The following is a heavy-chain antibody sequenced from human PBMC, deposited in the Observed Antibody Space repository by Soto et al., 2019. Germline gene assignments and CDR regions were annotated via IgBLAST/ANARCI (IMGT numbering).Heavy chain of an antibody. CDR3: VVGVTTVTTYDY. Sequence: LQLQESGSGLVKPSQTLSLTCAVSGGSLISGTYSWTWIRQPPGKGLEWIGYMYHRGSTYYNPSLTSRVSISADRSKNQFSLKLSSVTAADTAVYYCVVGVTTVTTYDYWGQGALVTVSS. V-gene: IGHV4-30-2*01. CDR1: GGSLISGTYS. D-gene: IGHD4-17*01. CDR2: MYHRGST. J-gene: IGHJ4*02.